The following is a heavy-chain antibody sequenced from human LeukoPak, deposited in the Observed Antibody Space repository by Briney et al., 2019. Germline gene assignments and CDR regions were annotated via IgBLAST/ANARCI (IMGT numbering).Heavy chain of an antibody. CDR2: IEEKGSQI. D-gene: IGHD5-24*01. Sequence: GGSLRLSCAASGFTFSVYWINWVRQAPGKGLEWVANIEEKGSQIYYAYSVRGRFTISRDNAKNSVYLQMNSLRAEDTAVYYCARNLRLHTPRALDIWGQGTMVTVSS. CDR1: GFTFSVYW. V-gene: IGHV3-7*05. CDR3: ARNLRLHTPRALDI. J-gene: IGHJ3*02.